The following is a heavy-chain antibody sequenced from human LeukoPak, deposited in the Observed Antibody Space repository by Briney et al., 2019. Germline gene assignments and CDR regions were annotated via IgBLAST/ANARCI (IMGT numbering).Heavy chain of an antibody. V-gene: IGHV3-7*01. CDR1: RFTFSGYW. D-gene: IGHD3-3*01. Sequence: GGSLRLSCAGSRFTFSGYWMSWVRQAPGKGLEWVANIKQDGSEKYYVDSGKGRFTISRGNAKNSLYLQMNSLRAEDTAVYYCARQYYDYWSGFDYWGQGTLVTVSS. CDR3: ARQYYDYWSGFDY. CDR2: IKQDGSEK. J-gene: IGHJ4*02.